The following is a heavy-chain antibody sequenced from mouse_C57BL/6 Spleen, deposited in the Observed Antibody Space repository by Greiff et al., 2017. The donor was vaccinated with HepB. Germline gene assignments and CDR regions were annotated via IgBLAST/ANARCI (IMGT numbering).Heavy chain of an antibody. J-gene: IGHJ3*01. Sequence: VQLQQSGAELVKPGASVKISCKASGYAFSSYWMNWVKQRPGQGLEWIGRIYPGDGDTNYNGKFKGKATLTADKSSSTAYLQLSSLPSEDSAVYFCARREAGRFAYGGQGTLVTVSA. D-gene: IGHD4-1*01. CDR2: IYPGDGDT. CDR1: GYAFSSYW. V-gene: IGHV1-80*01. CDR3: ARREAGRFAY.